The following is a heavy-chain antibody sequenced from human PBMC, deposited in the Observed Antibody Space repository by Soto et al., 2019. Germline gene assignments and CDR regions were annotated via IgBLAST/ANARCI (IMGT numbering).Heavy chain of an antibody. D-gene: IGHD1-1*01. CDR1: GFTFSSYS. CDR3: ARSRYNDY. CDR2: ISGSGTSI. J-gene: IGHJ4*02. V-gene: IGHV3-48*01. Sequence: PGGSLRLSCAASGFTFSSYSMNWVRQAPGKGLEWLSYISGSGTSISYRDSARGRFTISRDNAKNSLYLQIDSLGAEDTAVYYCARSRYNDYSGQGTLLTLST.